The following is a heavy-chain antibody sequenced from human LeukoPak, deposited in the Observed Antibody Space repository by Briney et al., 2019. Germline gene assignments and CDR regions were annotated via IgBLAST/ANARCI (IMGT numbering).Heavy chain of an antibody. CDR2: ISAYNGNT. Sequence: ASVKVSCKASGYTFTSYGISWVRQAPGQGLEWMGWISAYNGNTNYAQKLQGRVTMTTDTSTSTAYMELRSLRSDDTAVYYCARDQHLFSGYATGNGYAYYFDYWGQGTLVTVSS. J-gene: IGHJ4*02. CDR3: ARDQHLFSGYATGNGYAYYFDY. D-gene: IGHD5-12*01. CDR1: GYTFTSYG. V-gene: IGHV1-18*01.